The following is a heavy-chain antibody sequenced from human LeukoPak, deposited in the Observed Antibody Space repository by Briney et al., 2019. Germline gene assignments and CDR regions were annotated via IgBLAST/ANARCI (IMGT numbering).Heavy chain of an antibody. CDR3: AKNSGGSCYSHFND. D-gene: IGHD2-15*01. Sequence: GGSLRLSCAAYQFTFSTFAMSWVRQAPGKGLEWVSVICGTSNNTYYADSVKGRFTISRDNSKNTLYLQMSSLRAEDTALYYCAKNSGGSCYSHFNDWGQGTLVTVSS. CDR1: QFTFSTFA. J-gene: IGHJ4*02. CDR2: ICGTSNNT. V-gene: IGHV3-23*01.